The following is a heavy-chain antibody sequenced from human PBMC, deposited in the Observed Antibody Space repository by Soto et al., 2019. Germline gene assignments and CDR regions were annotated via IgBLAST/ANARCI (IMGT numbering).Heavy chain of an antibody. J-gene: IGHJ6*02. CDR1: GYTFIRYG. CDR2: ISGYNDYT. D-gene: IGHD1-26*01. V-gene: IGHV1-18*01. CDR3: ARGGYFYIAWEKLIYYGLDV. Sequence: GASVKVSCKASGYTFIRYGITWVRQAPGRGLEWMGWISGYNDYTNYAQKLQGRVTMTADTSTRTVYMELRSLTSDDTGVYYCARGGYFYIAWEKLIYYGLDVWGQGTTVTVSS.